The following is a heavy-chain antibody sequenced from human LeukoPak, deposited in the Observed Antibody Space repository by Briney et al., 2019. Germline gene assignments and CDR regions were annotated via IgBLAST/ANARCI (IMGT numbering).Heavy chain of an antibody. CDR3: AKDRRGSTSTADY. D-gene: IGHD2-2*01. CDR1: GFTFSSYG. V-gene: IGHV3-30*02. J-gene: IGHJ4*02. Sequence: QTGGSLRLSCAASGFTFSSYGMHWVRQAPGKGLEWVAFIRYDGSNKYYADSVKGRFTISRDNSKNTLYLQMNSLRAEDTAVYYCAKDRRGSTSTADYWGQGTLVTVSS. CDR2: IRYDGSNK.